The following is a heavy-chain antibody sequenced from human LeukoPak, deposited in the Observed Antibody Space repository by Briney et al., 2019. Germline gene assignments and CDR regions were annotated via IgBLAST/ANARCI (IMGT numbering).Heavy chain of an antibody. CDR1: GGSISSYY. CDR2: IYYSGST. V-gene: IGHV4-59*05. CDR3: ANPDSGSYFQH. D-gene: IGHD1-26*01. Sequence: PSETLSLTCTVSGGSISSYYWSWIRQPPGKGLEWIGSIYYSGSTYYNPSLKSRVTISVDTSKNQFSLKLSSVTAADTAVYYCANPDSGSYFQHWGQGTLVTVSS. J-gene: IGHJ1*01.